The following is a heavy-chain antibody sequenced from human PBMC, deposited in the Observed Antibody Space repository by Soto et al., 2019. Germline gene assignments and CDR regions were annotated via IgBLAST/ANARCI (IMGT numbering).Heavy chain of an antibody. D-gene: IGHD6-19*01. J-gene: IGHJ2*01. CDR2: IIPIFGTA. Sequence: QVQLVQSGAEVKKPGSSVKVSCKASGGTFSSYAISWVRQAPGQGLEWMGGIIPIFGTANYAQKFQGRVTITADESTSTAYMERSSLRSEDTAVYYCARDRYSSGWPYWYFDLWGRGTLVTVSS. V-gene: IGHV1-69*12. CDR1: GGTFSSYA. CDR3: ARDRYSSGWPYWYFDL.